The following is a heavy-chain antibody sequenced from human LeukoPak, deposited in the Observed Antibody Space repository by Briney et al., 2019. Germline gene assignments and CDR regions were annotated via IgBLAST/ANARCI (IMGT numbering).Heavy chain of an antibody. J-gene: IGHJ4*02. V-gene: IGHV3-33*01. CDR2: IWYDGSNK. CDR3: ARDKDYYDSSGYYDY. Sequence: PGRSLRLSCAASGFTFSSYGMHWVRQAPGKGLEWVAVIWYDGSNKYYADSVKGRFTISRDNSKNTLYLQMNSLRAEATAVYYCARDKDYYDSSGYYDYWGQGTLVTVSS. CDR1: GFTFSSYG. D-gene: IGHD3-22*01.